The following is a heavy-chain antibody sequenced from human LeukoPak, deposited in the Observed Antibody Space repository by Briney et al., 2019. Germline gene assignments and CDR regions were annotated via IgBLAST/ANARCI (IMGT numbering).Heavy chain of an antibody. CDR2: ISGSGGST. CDR3: AKAGELAAGSWVYYYYMDV. CDR1: GFTFSSYA. V-gene: IGHV3-23*01. J-gene: IGHJ6*03. Sequence: GGSLRLSCAASGFTFSSYAMSWVRQAPGKGLEWVSAISGSGGSTYYADSVKGRFTISRDNSKNTLYLQMNSLRAEDTALYYCAKAGELAAGSWVYYYYMDVWGKGTTVTVSS. D-gene: IGHD3-16*01.